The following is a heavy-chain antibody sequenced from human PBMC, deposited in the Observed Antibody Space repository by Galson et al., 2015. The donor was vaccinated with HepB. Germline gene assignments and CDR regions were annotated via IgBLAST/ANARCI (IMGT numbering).Heavy chain of an antibody. CDR1: GFTFSSYS. V-gene: IGHV3-48*02. J-gene: IGHJ4*02. Sequence: SLRLSCAASGFTFSSYSMNWVRQAPGKGLEWVSYISSSSTIYYADSVKGRFTISRDNAKNSLYLQMNSLRDEDTAVYYCAREPNYYDSSGYDYWGQGTLVTVSS. CDR2: ISSSSTI. D-gene: IGHD3-22*01. CDR3: AREPNYYDSSGYDY.